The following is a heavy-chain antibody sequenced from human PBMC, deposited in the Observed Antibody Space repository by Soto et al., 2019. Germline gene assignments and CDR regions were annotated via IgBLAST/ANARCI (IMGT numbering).Heavy chain of an antibody. CDR3: ARALGTRSDY. Sequence: SETLSLTCTVSGGSISSYYWSWIRQPPGKGLEWIGYIYYSGSTNYNPSLKSRVTISVDTSKNQFSLKLSSVTAADAAVYYCARALGTRSDYWGQGPLVTVSS. J-gene: IGHJ4*02. D-gene: IGHD7-27*01. CDR2: IYYSGST. V-gene: IGHV4-59*01. CDR1: GGSISSYY.